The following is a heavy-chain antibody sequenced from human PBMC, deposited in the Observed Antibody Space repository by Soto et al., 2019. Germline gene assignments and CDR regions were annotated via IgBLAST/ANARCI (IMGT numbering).Heavy chain of an antibody. CDR2: IRSKANSYAT. CDR3: TGGYCSGGSCYPTYGLDV. Sequence: EVQLVESGGGLVQPGGSLKLSCAASGFTFSGSAMHWVRQASGKGLEWVGRIRSKANSYATAYAASVKGRFTISRDDSKNTAYLQMNSLKTEDTAVYYCTGGYCSGGSCYPTYGLDVWGQGTTVNGSS. D-gene: IGHD2-15*01. V-gene: IGHV3-73*02. CDR1: GFTFSGSA. J-gene: IGHJ6*02.